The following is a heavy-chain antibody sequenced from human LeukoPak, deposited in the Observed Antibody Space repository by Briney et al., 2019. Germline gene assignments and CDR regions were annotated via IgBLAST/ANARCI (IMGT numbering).Heavy chain of an antibody. D-gene: IGHD3-3*01. V-gene: IGHV4-59*01. CDR3: ASASYYDFWSGYYFFDY. CDR1: GGSISSYY. CDR2: IYYSGST. J-gene: IGHJ4*02. Sequence: SGTLSLTCTVSGGSISSYYWSWIRQPPGKGLEWIGYIYYSGSTNYNPSLKSRVTISVDTSKNQFSLKLSSVTAADTAVYYCASASYYDFWSGYYFFDYWGQGTLVTVSS.